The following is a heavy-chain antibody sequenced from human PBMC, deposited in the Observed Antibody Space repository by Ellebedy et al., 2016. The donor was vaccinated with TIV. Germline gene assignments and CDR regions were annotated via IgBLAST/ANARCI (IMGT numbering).Heavy chain of an antibody. CDR3: ARRRTPDYDYYGMDV. CDR1: GGSISSYH. V-gene: IGHV4-59*01. J-gene: IGHJ6*02. CDR2: IYYSGST. Sequence: SETLSLTCTVSGGSISSYHWSWIRQPPGKGLEWIGYIYYSGSTNYNPSLKSRVTISVDTSKTQFSLKLRSVTAADTAVYYCARRRTPDYDYYGMDVWGQGTTVSVSS. D-gene: IGHD4/OR15-4a*01.